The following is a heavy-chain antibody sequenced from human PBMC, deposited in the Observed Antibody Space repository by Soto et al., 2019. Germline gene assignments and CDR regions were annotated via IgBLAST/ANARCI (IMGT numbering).Heavy chain of an antibody. CDR3: ALIKDCSRTDCYLASFDP. D-gene: IGHD2-2*01. CDR1: GFSLSNARLG. Sequence: QVTLKESGPVVVKPTETLTLTCTVSGFSLSNARLGVSWIHQPPGKALECLAHIFSNDDKSYSTSLKNRLTISKDTSKSQVVLTMTNMDPVDSATYFCALIKDCSRTDCYLASFDPWGQGTLVTVSS. CDR2: IFSNDDK. V-gene: IGHV2-26*01. J-gene: IGHJ5*02.